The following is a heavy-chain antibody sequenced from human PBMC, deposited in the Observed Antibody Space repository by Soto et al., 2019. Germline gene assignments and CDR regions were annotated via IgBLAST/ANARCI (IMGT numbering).Heavy chain of an antibody. V-gene: IGHV3-30*18. D-gene: IGHD4-17*01. CDR2: ISYDGTNK. J-gene: IGHJ4*02. CDR1: GFAFGSYG. Sequence: GGSLRLSCVASGFAFGSYGMHWVRQAPGKGLEWVAVISYDGTNKYYTDSVKGRFTISRDNSKKTLWLQMNSLRAEDTAVYYCAQVPRYTVTPPDDYWGQGTLVTVSS. CDR3: AQVPRYTVTPPDDY.